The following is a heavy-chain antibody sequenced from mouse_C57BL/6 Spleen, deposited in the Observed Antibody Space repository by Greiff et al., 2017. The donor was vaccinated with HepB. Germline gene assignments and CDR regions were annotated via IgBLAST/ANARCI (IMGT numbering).Heavy chain of an antibody. J-gene: IGHJ3*01. CDR3: ASWGYDGGAWFAY. D-gene: IGHD2-2*01. Sequence: QVQLKQSGAELVKPGASVKMSCKASGYTFTTYPIEWMKQNHGKSLEWIGNFHPYNDDTKYNEKFKGKATLTVEKSSSTVYLELSRLTSDDSAVYDCASWGYDGGAWFAYWGQGTLVTVSA. CDR1: GYTFTTYP. CDR2: FHPYNDDT. V-gene: IGHV1-47*01.